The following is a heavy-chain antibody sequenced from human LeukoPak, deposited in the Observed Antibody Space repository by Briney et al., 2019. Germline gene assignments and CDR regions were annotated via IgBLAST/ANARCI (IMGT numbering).Heavy chain of an antibody. D-gene: IGHD4-23*01. CDR1: GGSISSYY. Sequence: PSETLSLTCTVSGGSISSYYWSWIRQPPGQGLEWIGYIYYIGSTNYTPSPKSRVPISVDTSKNQFCLKLSSVTTAVTAVYYCARELVAPVVTPDAFDSWGQVTTVTVAS. CDR3: ARELVAPVVTPDAFDS. CDR2: IYYIGST. J-gene: IGHJ3*02. V-gene: IGHV4-59*01.